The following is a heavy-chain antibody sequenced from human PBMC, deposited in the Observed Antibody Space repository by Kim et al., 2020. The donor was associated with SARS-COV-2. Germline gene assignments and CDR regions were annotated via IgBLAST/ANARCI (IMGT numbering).Heavy chain of an antibody. V-gene: IGHV4-34*01. CDR3: ARGGGIQLREFPFDY. Sequence: PSVRSRITISVDTSKNQFSLKRSSVTAADTAVYYCARGGGIQLREFPFDYWGQGTLVTVSS. D-gene: IGHD5-18*01. J-gene: IGHJ4*02.